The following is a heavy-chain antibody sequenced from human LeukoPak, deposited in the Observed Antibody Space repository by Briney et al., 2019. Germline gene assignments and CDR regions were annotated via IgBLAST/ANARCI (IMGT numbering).Heavy chain of an antibody. CDR2: ISGDGDST. Sequence: GGSLRLSCAASGFTFRTYPMSWVRQAPGKGLEWVSAISGDGDSTYYADSVEGRFTISRDNSKNTLYLQMNSLRAEDTAVYYCARGGTSYYPSDWGQGTLVTVSS. D-gene: IGHD3-10*01. J-gene: IGHJ4*02. V-gene: IGHV3-23*01. CDR1: GFTFRTYP. CDR3: ARGGTSYYPSD.